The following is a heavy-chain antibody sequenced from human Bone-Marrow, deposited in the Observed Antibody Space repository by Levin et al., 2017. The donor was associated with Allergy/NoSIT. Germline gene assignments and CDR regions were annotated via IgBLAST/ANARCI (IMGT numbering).Heavy chain of an antibody. D-gene: IGHD3-3*01. V-gene: IGHV3-66*01. J-gene: IGHJ6*02. Sequence: RGESLKISCAASGFTVSGTDMSWLRQAPGKGLEWVSVIHSGDTTYYADSVKGRFTISRVNSKNTLSLQMNSLRVEDTAVYYCASRSVRFLGTPPSGFAWGYDGWGQGTTVTVS. CDR3: ASRSVRFLGTPPSGFAWGYDG. CDR2: IHSGDTT. CDR1: GFTVSGTD.